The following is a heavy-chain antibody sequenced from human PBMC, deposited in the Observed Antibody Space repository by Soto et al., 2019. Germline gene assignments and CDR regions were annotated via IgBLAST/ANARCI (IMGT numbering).Heavy chain of an antibody. J-gene: IGHJ1*01. CDR2: VYYSGAA. V-gene: IGHV4-59*01. CDR1: GGAITSDF. CDR3: ARDHGSYPNT. Sequence: PSETLSLTCNVSGGAITSDFWSWIRQPPGKGREWIGYVYYSGAADYNPSLKPRVTISIATSKTQFSLRLASATAADTGVYYCARDHGSYPNTWGQGILVTVSS. D-gene: IGHD3-16*02.